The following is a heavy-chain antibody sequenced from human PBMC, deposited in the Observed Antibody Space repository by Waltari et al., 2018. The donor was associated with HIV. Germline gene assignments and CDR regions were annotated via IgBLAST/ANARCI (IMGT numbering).Heavy chain of an antibody. V-gene: IGHV4-34*01. CDR2: ISHIGNT. Sequence: HVQLQPSDTGLLKPSQTLSLTCAVFGESLSDYHREPYQSFNDSFRSWFRPPPGKGLEWIGEISHIGNTNYNPSLKSPVSITIDTSKKQFSLKLRSVTAADTAIYYCARSAGHAHLWAHYGDYWGQGKLVTVSS. CDR3: ARSAGHAHLWAHYGDY. D-gene: IGHD3-16*01. CDR1: GESLSDYH. J-gene: IGHJ4*02.